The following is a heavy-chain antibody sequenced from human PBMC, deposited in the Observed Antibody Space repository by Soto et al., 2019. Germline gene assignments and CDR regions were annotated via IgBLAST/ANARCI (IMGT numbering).Heavy chain of an antibody. CDR2: IIPIFGTA. J-gene: IGHJ6*02. D-gene: IGHD6-6*01. CDR1: GGTFSSYA. CDR3: AGPCPILFSSSSRGGHYYYYYGMDV. V-gene: IGHV1-69*13. Sequence: SVKVSCKASGGTFSSYAISWVRQAPGQGLEWMGGIIPIFGTANYAQKFQGRVTITADESTSTAYMELSSLRSEDTAVYYCAGPCPILFSSSSRGGHYYYYYGMDVWGQGTTVTVSS.